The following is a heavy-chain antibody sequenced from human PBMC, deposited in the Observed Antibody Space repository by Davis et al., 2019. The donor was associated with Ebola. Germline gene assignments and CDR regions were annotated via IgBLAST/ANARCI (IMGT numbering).Heavy chain of an antibody. CDR2: IIPIFGTA. V-gene: IGHV1-69*05. CDR1: GGTFSSYA. J-gene: IGHJ3*02. D-gene: IGHD3-3*01. Sequence: SVKVSCKASGGTFSSYAISWVRQAPGQGLEWMGGIIPIFGTANYAQKFQGRATMTRDTSISTAYMELSRLRSDDTAVYYCARTHYDFWSGYLLQDAFDIWGQGTMVTASS. CDR3: ARTHYDFWSGYLLQDAFDI.